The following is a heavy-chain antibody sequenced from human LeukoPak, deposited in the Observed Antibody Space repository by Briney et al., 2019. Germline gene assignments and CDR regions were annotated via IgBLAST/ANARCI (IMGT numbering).Heavy chain of an antibody. V-gene: IGHV4-59*08. J-gene: IGHJ6*02. CDR1: GGSISSYY. CDR3: ARVGTMIVVLTLPVYYYGMDV. D-gene: IGHD3-22*01. Sequence: PSETLSLTCTVSGGSISSYYWSWIRQPPGKGLEWIGYIYYSGSTNYNPSLKSRVTISVDTSKNQFSLKLSSVTAADTAVYYCARVGTMIVVLTLPVYYYGMDVWGQGTTVTVSS. CDR2: IYYSGST.